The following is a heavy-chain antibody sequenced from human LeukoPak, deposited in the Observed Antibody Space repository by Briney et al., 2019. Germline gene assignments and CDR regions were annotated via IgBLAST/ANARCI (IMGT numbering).Heavy chain of an antibody. V-gene: IGHV3-7*01. J-gene: IGHJ4*02. CDR1: GSTFSSYW. D-gene: IGHD2-15*01. Sequence: PGGSLRLSCAASGSTFSSYWMSWVRQAPGKGLEWVANIKQDGSEKYYVDSVKGRFTISRDNAKNSLYLQMNSLRAEDTAVYYCAGGYCSGGSCYRPFDYWGQGTLVTVSS. CDR2: IKQDGSEK. CDR3: AGGYCSGGSCYRPFDY.